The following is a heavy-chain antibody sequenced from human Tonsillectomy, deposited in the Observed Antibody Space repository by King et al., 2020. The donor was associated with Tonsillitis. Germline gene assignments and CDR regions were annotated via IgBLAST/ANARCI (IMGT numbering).Heavy chain of an antibody. V-gene: IGHV4-59*01. CDR3: ARITVRGHTYAAPYYYYYMDV. D-gene: IGHD5-18*01. J-gene: IGHJ6*03. CDR1: GGSINNYY. Sequence: VQLQESGPGLVKPSETLSLTCTVSGGSINNYYWSWIRQPPGKGLEWIGYVYDSGRTNYNSSLKSRVTISVDTSRNQFSLKLSSVTAADTAVYFCARITVRGHTYAAPYYYYYMDVWGKGTSVTVSS. CDR2: VYDSGRT.